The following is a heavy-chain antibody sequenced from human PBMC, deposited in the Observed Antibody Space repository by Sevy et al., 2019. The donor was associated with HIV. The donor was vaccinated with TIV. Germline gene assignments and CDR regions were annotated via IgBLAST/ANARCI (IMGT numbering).Heavy chain of an antibody. V-gene: IGHV5-51*01. CDR3: ARGARGTIPSYYYYGMDV. J-gene: IGHJ6*02. CDR1: GYSFSNYW. Sequence: GESLKISCKGSGYSSGYSFSNYWIGWVRQMPGKGLEWVGIIYPGDSDTRYSPSFKGQVTISADKSISTAYLQWSSLKASEPAMYYCARGARGTIPSYYYYGMDVWGQGTTVTVSS. D-gene: IGHD1-1*01. CDR2: IYPGDSDT.